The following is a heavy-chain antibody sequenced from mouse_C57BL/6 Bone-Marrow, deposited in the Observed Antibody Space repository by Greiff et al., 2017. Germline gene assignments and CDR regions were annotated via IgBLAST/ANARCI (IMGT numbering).Heavy chain of an antibody. Sequence: VQLQQSGAELVKPGASVKLSCTASGFNFKDYYIPWVKQRTEQGLEWIGRIDPEDGETKYAPKVQDKATITTDTTSNTAYLQLSSLASEDTAVYDCTGSHIDAGTNYWGQGTTLTVS. CDR1: GFNFKDYY. CDR3: TGSHIDAGTNY. V-gene: IGHV14-2*01. D-gene: IGHD2-13*01. J-gene: IGHJ2*01. CDR2: IDPEDGET.